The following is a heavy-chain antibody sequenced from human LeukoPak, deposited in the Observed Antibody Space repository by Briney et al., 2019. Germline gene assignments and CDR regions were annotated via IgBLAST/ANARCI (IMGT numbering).Heavy chain of an antibody. Sequence: GGSLRLSCAVSGFTVDYYAMHWVRQAPGKGLEWVSLISGDGATTYYADSVKGRFTISRDNSKNSLYLQMNSLRTEDTALYYCAKTTPTDGRWGQGTMVTVSS. CDR1: GFTVDYYA. CDR2: ISGDGATT. CDR3: AKTTPTDGR. D-gene: IGHD1-14*01. J-gene: IGHJ4*02. V-gene: IGHV3-43*02.